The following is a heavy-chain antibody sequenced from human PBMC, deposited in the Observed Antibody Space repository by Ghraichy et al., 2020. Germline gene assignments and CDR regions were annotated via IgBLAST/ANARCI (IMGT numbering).Heavy chain of an antibody. Sequence: GGSLRLSCAASGFTFSSYAMHWVRQAPGKGLEWVAVISYDGSNKYYADSVKGRFTISRDNSKNTLYLQMNSLRAEDTAVYYCARDQGTGSGNDGDAFDIWGQGTMVTVSS. CDR3: ARDQGTGSGNDGDAFDI. D-gene: IGHD5-12*01. CDR1: GFTFSSYA. J-gene: IGHJ3*02. CDR2: ISYDGSNK. V-gene: IGHV3-30*01.